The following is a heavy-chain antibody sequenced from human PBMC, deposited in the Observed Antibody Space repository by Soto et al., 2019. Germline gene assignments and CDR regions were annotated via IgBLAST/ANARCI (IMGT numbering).Heavy chain of an antibody. CDR3: ARGLGLLAYYYYMDV. V-gene: IGHV1-8*01. D-gene: IGHD2-8*02. Sequence: ASVKVSCKASGYTFPSYDINWVRQATGQGLEWMGWMNPNSGNTGYAQKFQGRVTMTRNTSISTAYMELSSLRSEDTAVYYCARGLGLLAYYYYMDVWGKGTTVTVSS. CDR2: MNPNSGNT. J-gene: IGHJ6*03. CDR1: GYTFPSYD.